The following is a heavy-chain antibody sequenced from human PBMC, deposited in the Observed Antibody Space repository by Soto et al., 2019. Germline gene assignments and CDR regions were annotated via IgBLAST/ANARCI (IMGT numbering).Heavy chain of an antibody. CDR3: AGQLCSGGSCYFDY. CDR2: IYYSGST. J-gene: IGHJ4*02. V-gene: IGHV4-59*01. Sequence: SETLSLTCTVSGGSISSYYWSWIRQPPGKGLEWIGYIYYSGSTNYNPSLKSRVTISVDTSKNQFSLKLSSVTAADTAVYYCAGQLCSGGSCYFDYWGPGTQVTVSS. D-gene: IGHD2-15*01. CDR1: GGSISSYY.